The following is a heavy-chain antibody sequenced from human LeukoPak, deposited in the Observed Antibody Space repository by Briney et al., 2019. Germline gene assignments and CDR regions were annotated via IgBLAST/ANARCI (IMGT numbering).Heavy chain of an antibody. Sequence: GGSLRLSCAASGFTFRRCWMSWVRQAPGKGPEWVANIKQDGSEKYYVDSVKGRFTISRDNAKNSLYLQMNSLRAEDTAVYYCARHLYSGSYGADYWGQGTLVTVSS. J-gene: IGHJ4*02. CDR3: ARHLYSGSYGADY. CDR1: GFTFRRCW. V-gene: IGHV3-7*05. D-gene: IGHD1-26*01. CDR2: IKQDGSEK.